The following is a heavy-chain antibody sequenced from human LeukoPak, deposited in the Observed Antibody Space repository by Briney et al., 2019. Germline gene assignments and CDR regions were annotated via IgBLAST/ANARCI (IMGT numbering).Heavy chain of an antibody. J-gene: IGHJ3*02. V-gene: IGHV3-21*01. CDR3: ARDHRKYYYDSSGYYGAFDI. Sequence: GGSLRLSCAASGFTFSSYSMNWVRQAPGKGLEWVSSISSSSSYIYYADSVKGRFTISRDNAKNSLYLQMNSLRAEDTAVYYCARDHRKYYYDSSGYYGAFDIWGQGTMVTVSS. CDR2: ISSSSSYI. CDR1: GFTFSSYS. D-gene: IGHD3-22*01.